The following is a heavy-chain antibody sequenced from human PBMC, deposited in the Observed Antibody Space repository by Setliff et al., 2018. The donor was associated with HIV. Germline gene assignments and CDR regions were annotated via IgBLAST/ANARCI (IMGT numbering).Heavy chain of an antibody. CDR2: IYTSGST. CDR3: ARDATSEGYMDV. J-gene: IGHJ6*03. Sequence: SETLSLTCTVSGGSISSYYWSWIRQPPGKGLEWIGYIYTSGSTNYNPSLKSRITISVDTSENQFSLKLTSVTAADTAMYFCARDATSEGYMDVWGKGTTVTVSS. CDR1: GGSISSYY. V-gene: IGHV4-4*08.